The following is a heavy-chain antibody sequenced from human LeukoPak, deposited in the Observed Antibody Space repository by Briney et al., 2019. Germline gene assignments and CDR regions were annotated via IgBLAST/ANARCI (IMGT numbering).Heavy chain of an antibody. CDR2: ISSSSSTI. D-gene: IGHD2-21*02. Sequence: GGSLRLSCAASGFTFSSYSMNWVRQAPGKGLEWVSYISSSSSTIYYADSVKGRFTISRDNAKNSLCLQMNSLRAEDTAVYYCARGGGRRVVVTATPHWFDPWGQGTLVTVSS. CDR3: ARGGGRRVVVTATPHWFDP. V-gene: IGHV3-48*04. J-gene: IGHJ5*02. CDR1: GFTFSSYS.